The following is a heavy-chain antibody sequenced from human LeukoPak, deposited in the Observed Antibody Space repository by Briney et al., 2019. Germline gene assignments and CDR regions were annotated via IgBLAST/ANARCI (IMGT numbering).Heavy chain of an antibody. Sequence: PGGAVRLSCAASGFTFSNSAMSWLRQAPGKGLEWVSTLSGSGSTTYYADSVKGRFTISRDNSKNTLYLQMNSLRAEDTAVYYCAKGIYSSGWSYFAYWGHGTLVTVP. V-gene: IGHV3-23*01. J-gene: IGHJ4*01. CDR1: GFTFSNSA. CDR2: LSGSGSTT. D-gene: IGHD6-19*01. CDR3: AKGIYSSGWSYFAY.